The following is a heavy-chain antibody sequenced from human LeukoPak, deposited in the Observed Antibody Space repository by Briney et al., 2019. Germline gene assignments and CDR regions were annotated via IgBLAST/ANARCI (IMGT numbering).Heavy chain of an antibody. CDR3: ARGAVVVTAIVPDAFDI. D-gene: IGHD2-21*02. V-gene: IGHV4-59*01. CDR1: GGSISSYY. J-gene: IGHJ3*02. CDR2: IYYSGST. Sequence: SETLSLTCTVSGGSISSYYWSWIRQPPGKGLEWIGYIYYSGSTNYNPSLKSRVTISVDTSKNQFSLKLGSVTAADTAVYYCARGAVVVTAIVPDAFDIWGQGTMVTVSS.